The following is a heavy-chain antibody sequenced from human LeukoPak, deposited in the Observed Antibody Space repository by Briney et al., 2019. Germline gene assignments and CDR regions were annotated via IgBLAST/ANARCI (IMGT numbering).Heavy chain of an antibody. J-gene: IGHJ4*02. V-gene: IGHV3-23*01. Sequence: GGSLRLSCAASGFTFRTYAMSWVRQAPGKGLEWVSGISDSGDGTYYAGSVKGRFTISRDNSKNTVFLQMNSLRADDTAKYYCAKDKAPGSWHTPSDFWGQGALVTVSS. D-gene: IGHD6-13*01. CDR1: GFTFRTYA. CDR3: AKDKAPGSWHTPSDF. CDR2: ISDSGDGT.